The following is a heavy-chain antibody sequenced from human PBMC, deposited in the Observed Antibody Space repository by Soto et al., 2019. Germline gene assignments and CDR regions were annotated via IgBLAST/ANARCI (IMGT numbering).Heavy chain of an antibody. CDR3: ARAPWELLLHYYYYGMDV. J-gene: IGHJ6*02. V-gene: IGHV4-34*01. CDR1: GGSFSGYY. D-gene: IGHD1-26*01. CDR2: INHSGST. Sequence: SETLSLPCAVYGGSFSGYYWSWIRQPPGKGLEWIGEINHSGSTNYNPSLKSRVTISVDTSKNQFSLKLSSVTAADTAVYYCARAPWELLLHYYYYGMDVWGQGTTVTVSS.